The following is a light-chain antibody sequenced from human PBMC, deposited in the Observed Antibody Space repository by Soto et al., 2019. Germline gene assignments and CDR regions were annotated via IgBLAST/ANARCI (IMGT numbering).Light chain of an antibody. CDR1: QNIRTI. Sequence: EVVLTQSPATLSLSPGERATLSCRASQNIRTILDWYQQKPGQAPRLLIYGASNRATGIPARFSGSGSGTDFTLTISSLESEDFAVYYCQQHSHWPPWTFGQGTRVEI. CDR3: QQHSHWPPWT. J-gene: IGKJ1*01. V-gene: IGKV3-11*01. CDR2: GAS.